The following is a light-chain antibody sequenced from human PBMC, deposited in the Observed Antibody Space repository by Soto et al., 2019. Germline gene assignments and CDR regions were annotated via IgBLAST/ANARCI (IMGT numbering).Light chain of an antibody. CDR1: SSDIGSNP. V-gene: IGLV1-44*01. Sequence: QSVLTQPPSASGTPGQRGAISCSGGSSDIGSNPVNWYLHLPGAAPKLLIYRDNQRPSGVTDRFSVSKSGNSASLTISGLQAEDEADYFCSAWDDSIYGPVFCGGTKLTVL. J-gene: IGLJ2*01. CDR2: RDN. CDR3: SAWDDSIYGPV.